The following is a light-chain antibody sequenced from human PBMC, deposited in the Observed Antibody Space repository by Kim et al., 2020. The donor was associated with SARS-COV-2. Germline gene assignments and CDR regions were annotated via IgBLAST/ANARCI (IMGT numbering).Light chain of an antibody. CDR1: KLGDKY. CDR2: QDS. CDR3: QAWDSSTVV. J-gene: IGLJ2*01. V-gene: IGLV3-1*01. Sequence: VSPGQTSSITCSGDKLGDKYACWYQQKPGQSPVLVIYQDSKRPSGIPERFSGSNYGNTATLTISGTQAMDEADYYCQAWDSSTVVFGGGTQLTVL.